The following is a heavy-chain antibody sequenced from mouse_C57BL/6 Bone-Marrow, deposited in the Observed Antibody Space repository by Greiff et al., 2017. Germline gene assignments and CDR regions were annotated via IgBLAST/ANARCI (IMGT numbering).Heavy chain of an antibody. J-gene: IGHJ3*01. Sequence: VQLQQSGAELARPGASVKLSCKASGYTFTSYGISWVKQRTGQGLEWIGEIYPRSGNTYYNEKFKGKATLTADKSSSTAYMELRSLTSEDSAVXFCARNYGSDYRFAYWGQGTLVTVSA. V-gene: IGHV1-81*01. CDR3: ARNYGSDYRFAY. CDR2: IYPRSGNT. CDR1: GYTFTSYG. D-gene: IGHD1-1*01.